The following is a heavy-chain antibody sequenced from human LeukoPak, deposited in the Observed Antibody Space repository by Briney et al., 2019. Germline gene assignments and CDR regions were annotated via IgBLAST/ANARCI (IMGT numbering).Heavy chain of an antibody. CDR1: GFTFSNFW. CDR3: AREYGYCSGGSCSYFDY. D-gene: IGHD2-15*01. V-gene: IGHV3-7*01. J-gene: IGHJ4*02. Sequence: GGSLRLSCEASGFTFSNFWMTWVRQAPGKGLEWVANIKQDGSETYYVDSVKGRFTISRDNAKNSLYLQMNSLRAEDTAVYYCAREYGYCSGGSCSYFDYWGQGTLVTVSS. CDR2: IKQDGSET.